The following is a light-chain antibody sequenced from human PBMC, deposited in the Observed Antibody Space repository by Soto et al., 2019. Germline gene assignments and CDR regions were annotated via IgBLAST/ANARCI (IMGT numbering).Light chain of an antibody. CDR3: CSYAGSSTFPYV. CDR1: SSDVGSYNL. CDR2: EGS. V-gene: IGLV2-23*03. J-gene: IGLJ1*01. Sequence: QSALTQPASVSGSPEQSITISCTGTSSDVGSYNLVSWYQQHPGKAPKLMIYEGSERPSGVSNRFSGSKSGNTASLTISGLQAEDEADYYCCSYAGSSTFPYVFGSGTKVTVL.